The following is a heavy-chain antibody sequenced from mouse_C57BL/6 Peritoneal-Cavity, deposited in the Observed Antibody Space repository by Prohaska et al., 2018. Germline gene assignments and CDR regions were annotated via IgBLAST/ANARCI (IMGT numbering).Heavy chain of an antibody. V-gene: IGHV1-55*01. CDR3: ARDYYADY. CDR2: LYPGSGST. CDR1: FTFTSYW. J-gene: IGHJ2*01. Sequence: FTFTSYWITWVKQRTGPGLEWIGDLYPGSGSTNYNEKFKSKVTLAVNTASRTADMQLSSLTAEDSAVYYCARDYYADYWGQGTTLTVSS.